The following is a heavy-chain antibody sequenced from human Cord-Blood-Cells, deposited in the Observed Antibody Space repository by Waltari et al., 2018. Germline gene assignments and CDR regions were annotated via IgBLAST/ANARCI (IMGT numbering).Heavy chain of an antibody. D-gene: IGHD6-19*01. CDR3: ARLGEYSSGWYVVY. V-gene: IGHV4-59*08. CDR2: IYYSGSP. Sequence: QVQLQESGPGLVKPSETLSLTCTVSGGSISSYYWSWIRQPPGKGLEWIGYIYYSGSPNYHPPLKSRVTISVDTSKNQFSLKLSSVTAADTAVYYCARLGEYSSGWYVVYWGQGTLVTVSS. CDR1: GGSISSYY. J-gene: IGHJ4*02.